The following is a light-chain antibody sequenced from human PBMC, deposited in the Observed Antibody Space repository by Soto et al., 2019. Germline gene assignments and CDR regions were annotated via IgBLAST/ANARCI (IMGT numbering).Light chain of an antibody. CDR1: QSVSGD. CDR3: QQYSSWPRT. V-gene: IGKV3-15*01. J-gene: IGKJ1*01. CDR2: AAS. Sequence: EIVMTQSPATLSVSPGERATLSCRASQSVSGDLAWYQQKPGQTPSLLIYAASTMATGIPARFSGSVSGTEFTLTIRSLQSDDFAVYYCQQYSSWPRTFGQGTKVEI.